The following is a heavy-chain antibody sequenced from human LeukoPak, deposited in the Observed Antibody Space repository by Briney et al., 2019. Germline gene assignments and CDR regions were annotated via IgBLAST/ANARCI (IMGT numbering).Heavy chain of an antibody. D-gene: IGHD3-10*01. J-gene: IGHJ4*02. Sequence: KAGGSLRLSCAASGFTFSSYSMNWVRQAPGKGLEWVSSISSSSSYIYYADSVKGRFTISRDNAKNSLYLQMNSLRAEDTAVYYCARGGRLLWFGESIDYWGQGTLVTVSS. CDR3: ARGGRLLWFGESIDY. V-gene: IGHV3-21*01. CDR2: ISSSSSYI. CDR1: GFTFSSYS.